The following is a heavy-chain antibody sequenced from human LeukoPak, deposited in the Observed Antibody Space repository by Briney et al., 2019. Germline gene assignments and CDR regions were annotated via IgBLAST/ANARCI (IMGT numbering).Heavy chain of an antibody. V-gene: IGHV1-69*05. CDR3: AREEDSGSSSWYTNWFDP. Sequence: ASVKVSCKASGGTFISYAISWVRQAPGQGLEWMGGIIPIFGTANYAQKFQGRVTITTDESTSTAYMELSSLRSEDTAVYYCAREEDSGSSSWYTNWFDPWGQGTLVTVSS. CDR2: IIPIFGTA. D-gene: IGHD6-13*01. CDR1: GGTFISYA. J-gene: IGHJ5*02.